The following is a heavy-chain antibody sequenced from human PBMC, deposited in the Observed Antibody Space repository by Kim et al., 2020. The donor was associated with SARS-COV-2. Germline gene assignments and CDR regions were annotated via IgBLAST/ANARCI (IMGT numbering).Heavy chain of an antibody. J-gene: IGHJ6*02. CDR1: GFTFSDHN. CDR3: VTELPYYYYGMDV. V-gene: IGHV3-72*01. CDR2: TRNKANSYTT. Sequence: GGSLRLSCAASGFTFSDHNMDWVRQAPGKGLEWVGRTRNKANSYTTKYAASVKGRFIISRDDSKNSLYLQMNSLKTEDTAVYYCVTELPYYYYGMDVWGQGTPVTVSS.